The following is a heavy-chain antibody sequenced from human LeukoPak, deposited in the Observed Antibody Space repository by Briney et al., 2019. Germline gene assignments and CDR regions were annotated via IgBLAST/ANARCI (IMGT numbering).Heavy chain of an antibody. J-gene: IGHJ4*02. CDR2: ISSSSSYI. CDR3: ARDLVGAEGGFDY. CDR1: GFTFSSYS. Sequence: GGSLRLSCAASGFTFSSYSMNWVRQAPGKGLEWVSSISSSSSYIYYADSVKGRFTISRENAKNSLYLQMNSLRAEDTAVYYCARDLVGAEGGFDYWGQGTLVTVSS. D-gene: IGHD1-26*01. V-gene: IGHV3-21*01.